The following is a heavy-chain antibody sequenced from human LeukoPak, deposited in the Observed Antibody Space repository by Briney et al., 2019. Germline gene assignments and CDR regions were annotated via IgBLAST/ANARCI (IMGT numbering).Heavy chain of an antibody. V-gene: IGHV4-61*02. Sequence: SQTLSLTCTVSGGSISSGGYYWSWIRQPAGKGLEYIGRIYSTGSTNYNPSLRSRVTIPVDTSKNHFSLKLSSVTAADTAVYYCARDQTYSGSGIYTYFDYWGQGILVTVST. D-gene: IGHD3-10*01. CDR2: IYSTGST. J-gene: IGHJ4*02. CDR1: GGSISSGGYY. CDR3: ARDQTYSGSGIYTYFDY.